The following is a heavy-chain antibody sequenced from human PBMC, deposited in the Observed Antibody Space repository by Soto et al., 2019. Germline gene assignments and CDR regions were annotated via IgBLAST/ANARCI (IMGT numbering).Heavy chain of an antibody. CDR1: GFTFSSYG. J-gene: IGHJ6*02. CDR3: ARGTGREYYYDSSGYYGEHYYGMDV. Sequence: QVQLVESGGGVVQPGRSLRLSCAASGFTFSSYGMHWVRQAPGKGLEWVAVIWYDGSNKYYADSVKGRFTISRDNSKNTLYLQMNSLRAEDTAVYYCARGTGREYYYDSSGYYGEHYYGMDVWGQGTTVTVSS. D-gene: IGHD3-22*01. V-gene: IGHV3-33*01. CDR2: IWYDGSNK.